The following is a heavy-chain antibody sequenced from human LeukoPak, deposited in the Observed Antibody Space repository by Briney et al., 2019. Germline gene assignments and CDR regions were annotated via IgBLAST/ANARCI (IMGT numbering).Heavy chain of an antibody. Sequence: ASVKVSCKASGYTFTSYDINWVRQATGQGLEWMGWMNPNSGNTGYAQKFQGRVIMTRNTSISTAYMEVSSLRSEDTAVYYCARLPRRDFWSGYYRTHNWFDPWGQGTLVTVSS. CDR1: GYTFTSYD. CDR3: ARLPRRDFWSGYYRTHNWFDP. V-gene: IGHV1-8*01. D-gene: IGHD3-3*01. J-gene: IGHJ5*02. CDR2: MNPNSGNT.